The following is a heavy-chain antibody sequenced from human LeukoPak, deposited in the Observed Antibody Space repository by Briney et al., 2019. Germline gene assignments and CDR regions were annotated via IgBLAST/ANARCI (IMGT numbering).Heavy chain of an antibody. CDR3: AKGSSLYYYDS. J-gene: IGHJ4*02. V-gene: IGHV3-23*01. CDR2: ISGSGGAT. Sequence: GGSLRLSCADSGFTFSNYAMAWVRQSPGKGLDLVSTISGSGGATFYADSVKDRFLISRDNSKSTLYLQMNSLRDEDTAVYYCAKGSSLYYYDSWGQGTLVTVSS. CDR1: GFTFSNYA.